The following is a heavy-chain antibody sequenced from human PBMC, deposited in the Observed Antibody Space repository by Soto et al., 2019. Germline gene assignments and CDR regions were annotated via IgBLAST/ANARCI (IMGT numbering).Heavy chain of an antibody. V-gene: IGHV3-15*01. CDR2: IKSKTDGGTT. Sequence: GGSLRLSCAASGFTFSKAYMGWVRQAPGKGLEWVGRIKSKTDGGTTDYAAPVQGRFSISRDDSKNTLYLQMNSLKTEDTAVYYCSRRAEDYWGQGTLVTVSS. CDR3: SRRAEDY. J-gene: IGHJ4*02. CDR1: GFTFSKAY.